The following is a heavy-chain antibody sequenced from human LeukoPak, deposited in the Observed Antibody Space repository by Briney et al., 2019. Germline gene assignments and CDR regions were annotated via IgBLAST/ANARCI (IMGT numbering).Heavy chain of an antibody. CDR3: ARAGSDYCGGDCPKFDC. CDR1: GYTFTSYY. CDR2: INPSGGST. J-gene: IGHJ4*02. D-gene: IGHD2-21*02. V-gene: IGHV1-46*01. Sequence: PSVKVSCKASGYTFTSYYMHWVRQAPGQGLEWMGIINPSGGSTSYAQKFQGRVTMTRDTSTSTVYMDLSSLRSEDTAVYYCARAGSDYCGGDCPKFDCWGQGTLGTVSS.